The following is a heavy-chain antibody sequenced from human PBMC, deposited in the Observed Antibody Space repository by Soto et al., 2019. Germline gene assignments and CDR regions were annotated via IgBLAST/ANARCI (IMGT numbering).Heavy chain of an antibody. Sequence: XGTLSLTCIVSGESISSSSYYWGWIRQPPGKGLEWIGSIYYSGRTYYNPSFKSRVTIPIDTSKNQFSLKLSSVTATDTAVYYCARQRTTVVTQAYFDHWGQGALVTVSS. CDR3: ARQRTTVVTQAYFDH. CDR1: GESISSSSYY. V-gene: IGHV4-39*01. D-gene: IGHD2-21*02. CDR2: IYYSGRT. J-gene: IGHJ4*02.